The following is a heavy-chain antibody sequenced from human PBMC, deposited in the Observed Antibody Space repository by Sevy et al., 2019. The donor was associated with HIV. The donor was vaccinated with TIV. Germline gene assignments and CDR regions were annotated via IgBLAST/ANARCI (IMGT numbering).Heavy chain of an antibody. Sequence: GGSLRLSCAASGFTFSNAWMSWVRQAPGKGLEWVGRIKSKTDGGTTDYAAPVKGRFTISRDDSKNKLYLQMNSLKTEYTAIYYCTTDSKNRGLSALFDYWGQGTLVTVSS. V-gene: IGHV3-15*01. CDR2: IKSKTDGGTT. J-gene: IGHJ4*02. D-gene: IGHD3-10*01. CDR3: TTDSKNRGLSALFDY. CDR1: GFTFSNAW.